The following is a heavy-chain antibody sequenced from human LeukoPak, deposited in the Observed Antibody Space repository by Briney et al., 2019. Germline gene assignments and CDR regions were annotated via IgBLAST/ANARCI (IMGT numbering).Heavy chain of an antibody. CDR1: GFIFSRYG. CDR2: IRYDGSNK. V-gene: IGHV3-30*02. D-gene: IGHD6-19*01. J-gene: IGHJ4*02. CDR3: ARDQVRRPITVAGIINSFDY. Sequence: GGSLRLSCAASGFIFSRYGMHWVRQAPGKGLEWVAFIRYDGSNKYFADSLKGRFTISRDNSKNTLYLQMNSLRAEDTAVYYCARDQVRRPITVAGIINSFDYWGQGTLVTVSS.